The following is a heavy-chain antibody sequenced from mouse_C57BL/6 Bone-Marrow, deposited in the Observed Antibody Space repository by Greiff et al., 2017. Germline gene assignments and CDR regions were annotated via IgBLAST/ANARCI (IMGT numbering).Heavy chain of an antibody. Sequence: QVQLQQSGAELARPGASVKLSCKASGYTFTSYGISWVKQRTGQGLEWIGEISPRSGNTYYNEKFKGKATLSADKASSTAYMELRSLTSEDSAVCFCARDWWFGYWGQGTLVTVSA. V-gene: IGHV1-81*01. J-gene: IGHJ3*01. D-gene: IGHD4-1*01. CDR2: ISPRSGNT. CDR3: ARDWWFGY. CDR1: GYTFTSYG.